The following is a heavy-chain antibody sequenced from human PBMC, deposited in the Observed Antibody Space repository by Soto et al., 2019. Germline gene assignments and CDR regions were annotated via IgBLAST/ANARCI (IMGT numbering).Heavy chain of an antibody. CDR2: IYYTGNT. D-gene: IGHD3-3*01. Sequence: QLQLQQSGPGLVKPSETLSLTCTVSGGSISSSTNYWGWIRQPPGQALEFIGQIYYTGNTYYNPSLKSRVPVSVDTSKNQFSLKLTSVTAADTAVYYCARLGVTNWFDPWGQGTLVTVSS. V-gene: IGHV4-39*01. CDR1: GGSISSSTNY. CDR3: ARLGVTNWFDP. J-gene: IGHJ5*02.